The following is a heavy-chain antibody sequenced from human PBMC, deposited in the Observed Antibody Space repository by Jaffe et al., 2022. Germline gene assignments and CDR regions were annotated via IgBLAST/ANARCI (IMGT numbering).Heavy chain of an antibody. V-gene: IGHV4-38-2*01. D-gene: IGHD3-16*01. J-gene: IGHJ4*02. CDR3: ARAHVWAGGAFDY. Sequence: QVQLQESGPGLVKPSETLSLTCAVSGYSISSGYYWGWIRQPPGKGLEWIGSIYHSGSTYYNPSLKSRVTISVDTSKNQFSLKLSSVTAADTAVYYCARAHVWAGGAFDYWGQGTLVTVSS. CDR1: GYSISSGYY. CDR2: IYHSGST.